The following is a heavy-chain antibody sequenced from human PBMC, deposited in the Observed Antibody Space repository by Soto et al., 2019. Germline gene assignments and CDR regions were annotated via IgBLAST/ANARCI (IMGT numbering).Heavy chain of an antibody. Sequence: EVQLVESGGGLVQPGGSLRLSCAASGFIFSNYNMNWVRQAPGKGLEWVSYIRSVSSSIYYADSVKGRFTISRDNAKNALYLQMNSLRAEDTAVYYCARTEGYCSGGSCYSGYYFYFWGQGTLVTVSS. CDR1: GFIFSNYN. J-gene: IGHJ4*02. CDR2: IRSVSSSI. CDR3: ARTEGYCSGGSCYSGYYFYF. V-gene: IGHV3-48*01. D-gene: IGHD2-15*01.